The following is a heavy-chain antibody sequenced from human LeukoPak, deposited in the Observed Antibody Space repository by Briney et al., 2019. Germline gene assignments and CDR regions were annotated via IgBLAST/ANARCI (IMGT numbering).Heavy chain of an antibody. J-gene: IGHJ6*03. Sequence: SETLSLTCTVSGGSISSYYWSWIRQPAGKGLEWIGRIYTSGSTNYNPSLKSRVTMSVDTSKNQFSLKLSSVTAADTAVYCCARVLRGYSNYDRNYYYMDVWGKGTTVTVSS. CDR1: GGSISSYY. V-gene: IGHV4-4*07. CDR2: IYTSGST. CDR3: ARVLRGYSNYDRNYYYMDV. D-gene: IGHD4-11*01.